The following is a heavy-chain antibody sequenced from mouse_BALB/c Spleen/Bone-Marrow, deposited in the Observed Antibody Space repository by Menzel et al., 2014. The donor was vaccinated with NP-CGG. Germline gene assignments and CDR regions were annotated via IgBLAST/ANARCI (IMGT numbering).Heavy chain of an antibody. V-gene: IGHV5-12-1*01. J-gene: IGHJ2*01. D-gene: IGHD1-1*01. CDR3: ARHTLYYYPSDY. CDR1: GFAFSSYD. Sequence: DVKLVESGGGLVKPGGSLKLSCAASGFAFSSYDMSWVRQTPEKRLEWVAFISSGGDNTYYPDTVKGRFTISRDNAKNTLYLQMSSLKSEDTAKYYCARHTLYYYPSDYWGQGTTLTVSS. CDR2: ISSGGDNT.